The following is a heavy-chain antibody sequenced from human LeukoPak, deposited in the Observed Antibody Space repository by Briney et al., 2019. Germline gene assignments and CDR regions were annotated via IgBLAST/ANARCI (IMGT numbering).Heavy chain of an antibody. CDR1: GFTFTGYY. D-gene: IGHD2-21*02. J-gene: IGHJ4*02. Sequence: ASVKVPCKASGFTFTGYYIHWVRQAPGQGLEWMGYINPHSGGTNSPQKLQGRVTMTTDASISAAYMELSSLISDDTAMYYCVREGNELLSKNFDYWGRGTLVTVSS. V-gene: IGHV1-2*02. CDR2: INPHSGGT. CDR3: VREGNELLSKNFDY.